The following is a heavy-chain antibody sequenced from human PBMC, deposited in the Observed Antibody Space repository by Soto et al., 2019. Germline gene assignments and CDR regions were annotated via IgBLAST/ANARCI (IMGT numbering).Heavy chain of an antibody. CDR3: ARGVNWNYVYYYMDV. CDR1: GGSISSYY. V-gene: IGHV4-59*01. D-gene: IGHD1-7*01. J-gene: IGHJ6*03. CDR2: IYYSGST. Sequence: SETLSLTCTVSGGSISSYYWSWIRQPPGKGLEWIGYIYYSGSTNYNPSLKSRVTISVDTSKNQFSLKLSSVTAADTAVYYCARGVNWNYVYYYMDVWGKGATVTV.